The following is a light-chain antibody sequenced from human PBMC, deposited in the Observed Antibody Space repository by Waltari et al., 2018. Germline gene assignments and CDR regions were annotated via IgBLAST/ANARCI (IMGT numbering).Light chain of an antibody. CDR3: SSYTSSSTLVV. V-gene: IGLV2-14*03. Sequence: QSALTQPASVSGSPGQSITISCTGTSIDVGGFNYVCWYQQHPGKAPQLMIYDVSNRPSGVSNRFSGSKSGNAASLTISGLQAEDEADYYCSSYTSSSTLVVFGGGTKLTVL. J-gene: IGLJ3*02. CDR2: DVS. CDR1: SIDVGGFNY.